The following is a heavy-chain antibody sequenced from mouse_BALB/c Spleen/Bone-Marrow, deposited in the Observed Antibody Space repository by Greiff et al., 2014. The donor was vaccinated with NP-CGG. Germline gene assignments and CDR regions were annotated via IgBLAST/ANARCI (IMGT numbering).Heavy chain of an antibody. CDR3: TRDGKGNYDYAMDY. CDR2: ISSGGSYT. D-gene: IGHD2-1*01. J-gene: IGHJ4*01. Sequence: ECGGGLVKPGGSLKLSCAASGFTFSSYTMSWVRQTPEKRLEWVATISSGGSYTYYPDSVKGRFTISRDNAKNALYLQMSSLKSEDTAMYYCTRDGKGNYDYAMDYWGQGTSVTVSS. CDR1: GFTFSSYT. V-gene: IGHV5-6-4*01.